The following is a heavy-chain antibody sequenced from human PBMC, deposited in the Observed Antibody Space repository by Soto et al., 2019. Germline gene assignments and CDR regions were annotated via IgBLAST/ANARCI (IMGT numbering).Heavy chain of an antibody. D-gene: IGHD6-19*01. J-gene: IGHJ6*02. CDR3: AKAREGSSGITDTYYYYYGMDV. Sequence: EVQLLESGGGLVQPGGSLRLSCAASGFTFSSYAMSWVRQAPGKGLEWVSAISGSGGSTYYADSAKGRFTISRDNSKNKLYLQMNSLRAEDTAVYYCAKAREGSSGITDTYYYYYGMDVWGQGTTVTVSS. CDR2: ISGSGGST. CDR1: GFTFSSYA. V-gene: IGHV3-23*01.